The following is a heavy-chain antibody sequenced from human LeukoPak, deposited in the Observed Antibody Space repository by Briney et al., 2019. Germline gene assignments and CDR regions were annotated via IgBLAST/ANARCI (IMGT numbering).Heavy chain of an antibody. J-gene: IGHJ4*02. D-gene: IGHD3-22*01. CDR2: IYYSGST. V-gene: IGHV4-39*01. CDR1: GGSISSSSYD. CDR3: ALASGGYLFDY. Sequence: SETLSFTCTGSGGSISSSSYDWGWIRQPPGKGLEWIANIYYSGSTYFNPSLKSRVTISVNTSKNQSSLRLSSVTAADTAVYYCALASGGYLFDYWGQGTLVTVSS.